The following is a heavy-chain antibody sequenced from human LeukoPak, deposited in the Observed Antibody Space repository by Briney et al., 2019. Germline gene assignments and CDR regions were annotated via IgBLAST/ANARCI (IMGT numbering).Heavy chain of an antibody. Sequence: SVKVSCKASGGTFSNYGFSWVRRAPGQGLEWLGGIIPLFGTANYAQKFQGRVTITTDESTSTAYMELSALTSEDTAVYFCARDDCGGSCYSDYWGQGTLVIVSS. CDR1: GGTFSNYG. D-gene: IGHD2-21*01. J-gene: IGHJ4*02. CDR3: ARDDCGGSCYSDY. CDR2: IIPLFGTA. V-gene: IGHV1-69*05.